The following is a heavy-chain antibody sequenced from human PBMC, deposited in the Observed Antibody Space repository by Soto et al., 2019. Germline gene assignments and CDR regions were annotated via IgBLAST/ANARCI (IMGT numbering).Heavy chain of an antibody. CDR3: ARVVLTITRGAFDA. CDR1: GGSISSSHW. CDR2: ISHSGTS. J-gene: IGHJ3*01. D-gene: IGHD3-9*01. Sequence: QVQLQESGPGLVKPSGTLSLTCAVSGGSISSSHWWTWVRQSPGKGLEYIGEISHSGTSNSNPSLKRPVTLSVDKSKNHFSLTLTSVTAADTAVYYCARVVLTITRGAFDAWGQGTLVIVSS. V-gene: IGHV4-4*02.